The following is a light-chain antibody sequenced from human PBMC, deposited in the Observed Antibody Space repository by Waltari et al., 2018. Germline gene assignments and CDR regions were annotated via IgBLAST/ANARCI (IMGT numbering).Light chain of an antibody. CDR2: GQE. CDR3: LSRDTPSTRV. J-gene: IGLJ3*02. CDR1: SFIIYY. Sequence: SSEVTQDPHVSVALGQTVTITCRGDSFIIYYSSWYRQRPGQAPVLVLYGQERPSGIPDRFSGSTSGETAYLTITGAQAGDEADYYCLSRDTPSTRVFGGGTRLTVV. V-gene: IGLV3-19*01.